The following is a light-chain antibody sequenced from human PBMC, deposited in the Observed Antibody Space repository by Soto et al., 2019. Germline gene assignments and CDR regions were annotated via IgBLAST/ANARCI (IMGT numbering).Light chain of an antibody. CDR2: AAS. V-gene: IGKV1-39*01. CDR1: QSIRSY. CDR3: QQSYSTRYT. J-gene: IGKJ2*01. Sequence: DIQMTQSPSSLSASVGDRVTITCRASQSIRSYLNWYQQKPGKAPKLLIYAASSLQSGVPLRFSGSGSGTDFTLTISSLQPEDFATYYCQQSYSTRYTFGQGTKLEIK.